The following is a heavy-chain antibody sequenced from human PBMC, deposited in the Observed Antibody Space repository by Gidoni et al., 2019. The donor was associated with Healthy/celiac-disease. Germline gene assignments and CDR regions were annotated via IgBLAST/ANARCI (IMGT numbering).Heavy chain of an antibody. V-gene: IGHV4-39*01. CDR3: EGSGSYSGPLAPYFDY. Sequence: QLQLQESGPGLVKPSETLSLTCTVSGGSISSSSYYWGWIRQPPGKGLEWIGSIYYSGSTYYNPSLKSRVTISVDTSKNQFSLKLSSVTAADTAVYYCEGSGSYSGPLAPYFDYWGQGTLVTVSS. J-gene: IGHJ4*02. CDR2: IYYSGST. D-gene: IGHD1-26*01. CDR1: GGSISSSSYY.